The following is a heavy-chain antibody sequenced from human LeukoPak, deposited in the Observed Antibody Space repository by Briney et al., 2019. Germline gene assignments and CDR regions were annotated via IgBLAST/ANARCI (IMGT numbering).Heavy chain of an antibody. CDR1: GGSISRGDYY. V-gene: IGHV4-30-4*08. D-gene: IGHD6-25*01. J-gene: IGHJ4*02. CDR2: IYYSGST. Sequence: SQTLSLTCTVSGGSISRGDYYWSWIRQPPGKGLEWIGYIYYSGSTYYNPSLRSRVTISVDTSKNQFSLKLSSVTAADTAVYYCARVGAVAQPEPFDYWGQGTLVTVSS. CDR3: ARVGAVAQPEPFDY.